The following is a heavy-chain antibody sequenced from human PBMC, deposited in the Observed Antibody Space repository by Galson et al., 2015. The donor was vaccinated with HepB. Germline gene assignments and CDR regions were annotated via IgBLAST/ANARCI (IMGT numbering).Heavy chain of an antibody. CDR3: ASNGGGRYYFDQ. CDR2: ISDDGGST. J-gene: IGHJ4*02. D-gene: IGHD2-8*01. CDR1: GFTFSGYA. Sequence: SLRLSCAASGFTFSGYAMSWVRQAPGKGLEWVSSISDDGGSTNYADSVKGRFTISRDNSKNTLYLLMNSLSAEDTAIYYCASNGGGRYYFDQWGQGTLVTVSS. V-gene: IGHV3-23*01.